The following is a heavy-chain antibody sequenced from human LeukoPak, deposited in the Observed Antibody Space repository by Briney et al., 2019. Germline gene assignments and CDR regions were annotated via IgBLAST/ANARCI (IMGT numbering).Heavy chain of an antibody. V-gene: IGHV4-39*07. CDR1: GGSISSSSYY. J-gene: IGHJ4*02. D-gene: IGHD3-22*01. CDR3: ASIYYYDSSGYVSAFDY. Sequence: SETLSLTCTVSGGSISSSSYYWGWIRQPPGKGLEWIGSIYYSGSTYYNPSLKSRVTISVDTSKDQFSLKLSSVTAADTAVYYCASIYYYDSSGYVSAFDYWGQGTLVTVSS. CDR2: IYYSGST.